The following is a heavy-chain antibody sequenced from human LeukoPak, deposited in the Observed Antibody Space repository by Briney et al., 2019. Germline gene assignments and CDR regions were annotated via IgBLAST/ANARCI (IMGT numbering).Heavy chain of an antibody. V-gene: IGHV4-39*07. CDR1: GGSISSSSYY. D-gene: IGHD3-10*01. Sequence: SETLSLTCTVSGGSISSSSYYWGWIRQPPGKGLEWIGSIYYSGSTYYNPSLKSRVTISVDTSKNQFSLKLSSVTAADTAVYYCARAPTMVRGVIIDGTYYFDYWGQGTLVTVSS. CDR3: ARAPTMVRGVIIDGTYYFDY. J-gene: IGHJ4*02. CDR2: IYYSGST.